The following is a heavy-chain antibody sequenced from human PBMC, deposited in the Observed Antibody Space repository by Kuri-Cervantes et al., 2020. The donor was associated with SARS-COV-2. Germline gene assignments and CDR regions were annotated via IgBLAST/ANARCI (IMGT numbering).Heavy chain of an antibody. Sequence: GESLKISCAASGFNFSRTDMHWVRQAPGKGLEWVAFISYDGKNKKCIASGKGRFTISRDNSQNTLYLQMKSLTSEDTAIYYCAKDGAGAHDFWGQGTLVTVSS. CDR2: ISYDGKNK. D-gene: IGHD4/OR15-4a*01. CDR1: GFNFSRTD. J-gene: IGHJ4*02. CDR3: AKDGAGAHDF. V-gene: IGHV3-30*18.